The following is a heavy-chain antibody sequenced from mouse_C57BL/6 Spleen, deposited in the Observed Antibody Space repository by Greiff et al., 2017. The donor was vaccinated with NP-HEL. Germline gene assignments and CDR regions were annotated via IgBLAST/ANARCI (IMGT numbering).Heavy chain of an antibody. D-gene: IGHD1-1*01. Sequence: VQLQQPGTELVKPGASVKLSCKASGYTFTSYWMHWVKQRPGQGLEWIGNINPSNGGTNYNEKFKSKATLTVDKSSSTAYMQLSSLTSEDSAVYYCARMPGSSYRAMDYWDQGTSVTVSS. CDR2: INPSNGGT. J-gene: IGHJ4*01. CDR3: ARMPGSSYRAMDY. V-gene: IGHV1-53*01. CDR1: GYTFTSYW.